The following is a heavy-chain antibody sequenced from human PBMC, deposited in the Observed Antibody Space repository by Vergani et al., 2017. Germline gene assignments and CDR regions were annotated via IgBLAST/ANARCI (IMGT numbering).Heavy chain of an antibody. V-gene: IGHV1-69*02. J-gene: IGHJ6*03. CDR1: GGTFRSNT. CDR3: ARQKDYYMDV. CDR2: IIPVLGKT. Sequence: QVQLVQSGAEVKKPGSSVKVSCKASGGTFRSNTISWVRQVPGQGLEWMGRIIPVLGKTKYAQDFQGRLTITADTSTSTAYMELTSLRSQDTAVYYCARQKDYYMDVWGKGATVTVS.